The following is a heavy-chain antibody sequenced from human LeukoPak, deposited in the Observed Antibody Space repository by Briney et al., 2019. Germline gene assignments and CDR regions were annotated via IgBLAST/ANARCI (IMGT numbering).Heavy chain of an antibody. CDR2: IKSKTDGGTT. CDR1: GFTFSNAW. J-gene: IGHJ4*02. CDR3: TTEVDCSSTSCYHSY. V-gene: IGHV3-15*01. D-gene: IGHD2-2*01. Sequence: GGSLRLSCAASGFTFSNAWMSWVREAPGKGLEWVGRIKSKTDGGTTDYAAPVKGRFTISRDDSENTLYLQMNSLKTEDTAVYYCTTEVDCSSTSCYHSYWGQGTLVTVSS.